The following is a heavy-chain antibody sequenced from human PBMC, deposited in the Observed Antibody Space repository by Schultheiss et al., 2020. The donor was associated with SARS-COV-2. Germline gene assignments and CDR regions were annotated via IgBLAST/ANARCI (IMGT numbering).Heavy chain of an antibody. CDR2: ISYDGTKK. Sequence: GGSLRLSCAASGFTFITYGMHWVRQAPGKGLEWVSVISYDGTKKYYADSVKGRFTISRDNSKNTLYLQMSSLRGDDTAVYYCAKDEGFDYWGQGTLVTVSS. V-gene: IGHV3-30*18. CDR1: GFTFITYG. CDR3: AKDEGFDY. J-gene: IGHJ4*02.